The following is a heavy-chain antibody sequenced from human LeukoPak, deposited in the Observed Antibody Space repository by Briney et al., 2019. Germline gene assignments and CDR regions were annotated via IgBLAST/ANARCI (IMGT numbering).Heavy chain of an antibody. Sequence: PPGRSLRLSCAASGFTFSIYWMSWVRQAPGKGLEWVANIKQDGSEKYYVDSVKGRFTISRDNAKNSLSLQMNSLRAEDTAIYYCARLDDSVGYYFPPFFDYWGLGTRVTVSS. CDR1: GFTFSIYW. D-gene: IGHD3-22*01. J-gene: IGHJ4*02. V-gene: IGHV3-7*01. CDR2: IKQDGSEK. CDR3: ARLDDSVGYYFPPFFDY.